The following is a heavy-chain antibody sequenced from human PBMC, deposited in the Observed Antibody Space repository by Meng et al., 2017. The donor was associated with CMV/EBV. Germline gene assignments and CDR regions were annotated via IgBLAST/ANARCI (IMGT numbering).Heavy chain of an antibody. Sequence: GSLRLSCAVYGGSFSGYYWSWIRQAPGKGLEWVSAISGSGGSTYYADSVKGRFTISRDNSKNTLYLQMNSLRAEDTAVYYCASLGDIVVVPAAIRFDYWGQGTLVTVSS. V-gene: IGHV3-23*01. CDR3: ASLGDIVVVPAAIRFDY. D-gene: IGHD2-2*01. CDR1: GGSFSGYY. J-gene: IGHJ4*02. CDR2: ISGSGGST.